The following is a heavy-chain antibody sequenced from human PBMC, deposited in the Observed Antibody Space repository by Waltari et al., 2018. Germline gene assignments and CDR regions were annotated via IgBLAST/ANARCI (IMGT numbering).Heavy chain of an antibody. Sequence: VQLVESGGGLAKPGVSLRLSWAGSGCDFSVYGFYWFRQAPGKGLEWVSSIDSSGSYIYYAGSVKGRFTISRDDARKSLFLVMNSLRAEDTAVYYCARPGYCTGNSCHYYGMDVWGQGTTVTVSS. V-gene: IGHV3-21*02. CDR2: IDSSGSYI. CDR1: GCDFSVYG. CDR3: ARPGYCTGNSCHYYGMDV. D-gene: IGHD2-2*01. J-gene: IGHJ6*02.